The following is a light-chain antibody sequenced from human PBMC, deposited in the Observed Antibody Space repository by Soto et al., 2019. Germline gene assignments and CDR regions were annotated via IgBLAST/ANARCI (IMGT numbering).Light chain of an antibody. CDR1: QDISNY. CDR3: QQSDTPPLT. Sequence: DIQMTQSPSSLSASVGDRVTITCQASQDISNYLNWYQQKPGKAPKVLIYDASNLKTGVPSRFRGSGFGTDFTSTISSLQPEDTATYSCQQSDTPPLTFGGGTKVQIK. J-gene: IGKJ4*01. V-gene: IGKV1-33*01. CDR2: DAS.